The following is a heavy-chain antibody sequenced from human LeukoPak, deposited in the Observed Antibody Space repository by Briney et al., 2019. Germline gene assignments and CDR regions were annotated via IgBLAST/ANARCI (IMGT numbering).Heavy chain of an antibody. J-gene: IGHJ4*02. D-gene: IGHD3-3*01. V-gene: IGHV3-7*03. Sequence: GGSLRLSCVASGFTFGKYWMSWVRQAPGKGLEWVANIKLDGSEKNYVDSVKGRFTISRDNTKNSLHLQMNSLRAEDTAVFYCARDQCDTWSRRGNFDSWGQGTLVIVSS. CDR2: IKLDGSEK. CDR3: ARDQCDTWSRRGNFDS. CDR1: GFTFGKYW.